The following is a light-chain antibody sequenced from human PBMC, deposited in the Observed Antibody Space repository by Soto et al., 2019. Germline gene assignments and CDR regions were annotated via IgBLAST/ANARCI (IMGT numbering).Light chain of an antibody. CDR1: QSVGSN. J-gene: IGKJ1*01. V-gene: IGKV3-15*01. CDR2: GAS. CDR3: QQYNNRPPWT. Sequence: EIVMTQSPATLSVSPGERATLSCRASQSVGSNLAWYQQKPGQAPRLLMYGASTRATGVPARFSGSGSGAEFTLTISSLQSEDFAVYYCQQYNNRPPWTFGQETKVEIE.